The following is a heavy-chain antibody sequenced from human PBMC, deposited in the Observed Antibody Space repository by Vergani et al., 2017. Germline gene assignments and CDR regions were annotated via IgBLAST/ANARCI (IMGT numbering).Heavy chain of an antibody. CDR1: GFTFSSYA. CDR2: ISGSGGST. V-gene: IGHV3-23*01. D-gene: IGHD5-24*01. Sequence: EVQLLESGGGLVQPGGSLRLSCAASGFTFSSYAMSWVRQAPGKGLEWVSAISGSGGSTYYADSGKGRFTISRDNSNNTLYLQMNSLRAEDTAVYYCAKDWGGGYNGPLDYWGQGTLVTVSS. J-gene: IGHJ4*02. CDR3: AKDWGGGYNGPLDY.